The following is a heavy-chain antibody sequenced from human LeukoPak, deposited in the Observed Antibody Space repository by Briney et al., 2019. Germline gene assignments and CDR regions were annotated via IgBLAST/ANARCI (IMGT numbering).Heavy chain of an antibody. J-gene: IGHJ5*02. Sequence: GGSLRLSCAASEFTFSSYGMHWVRQAPGKGLEWVAFIRYDGSNKYYADSVKGRFTVSRDNSKNTLSLQMNSLRAADTAVYYCAKDGEYYGSGSVGWFDPWGQGTLVTVSS. V-gene: IGHV3-30*02. CDR3: AKDGEYYGSGSVGWFDP. D-gene: IGHD3-10*01. CDR1: EFTFSSYG. CDR2: IRYDGSNK.